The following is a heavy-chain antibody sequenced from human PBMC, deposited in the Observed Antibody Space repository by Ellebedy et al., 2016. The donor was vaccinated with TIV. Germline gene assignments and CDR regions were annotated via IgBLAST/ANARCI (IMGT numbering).Heavy chain of an antibody. CDR2: FYYTGST. CDR3: ASWGDYGGNRHFDY. V-gene: IGHV4-59*01. D-gene: IGHD4-23*01. Sequence: SETLSLTXTVSGGSTSSYYWSWIRQPPGKGLEWIGYFYYTGSTKYNPSLKSRVAISVDSSKNQFALKLSSATAADTAVYYCASWGDYGGNRHFDYWGQGTLVTVSS. CDR1: GGSTSSYY. J-gene: IGHJ4*02.